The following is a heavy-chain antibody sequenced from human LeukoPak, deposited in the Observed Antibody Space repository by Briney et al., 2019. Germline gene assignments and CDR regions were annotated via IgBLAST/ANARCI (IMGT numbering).Heavy chain of an antibody. D-gene: IGHD3-22*01. CDR2: IYSGGST. CDR1: GFTVSSNY. Sequence: GGSLRLSCAASGFTVSSNYMSWVRQAPGKGLEWVSVIYSGGSTYYADSVKGRFTISRDNSKNTLYLQMNSLRAEDTAVYYCARGAGRKYYYDSSGYSNDYWGQGTLVTVSS. J-gene: IGHJ4*02. CDR3: ARGAGRKYYYDSSGYSNDY. V-gene: IGHV3-53*01.